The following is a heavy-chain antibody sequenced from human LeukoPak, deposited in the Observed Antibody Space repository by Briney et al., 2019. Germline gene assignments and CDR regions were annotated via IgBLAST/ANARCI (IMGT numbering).Heavy chain of an antibody. D-gene: IGHD6-13*01. Sequence: SETLSLTCAVYGGSFSGYYWSWIRQPPGKGLEWIGEINHSGSTNYNPSLKSQVTISVDTSKNQFSLKLSSVTAADTAVYYCARKPHSSSWYLPRNWYFDLWGRGALVTVSS. CDR3: ARKPHSSSWYLPRNWYFDL. J-gene: IGHJ2*01. V-gene: IGHV4-34*01. CDR1: GGSFSGYY. CDR2: INHSGST.